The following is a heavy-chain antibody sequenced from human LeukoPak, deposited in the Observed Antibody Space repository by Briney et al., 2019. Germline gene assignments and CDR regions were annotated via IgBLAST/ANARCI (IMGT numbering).Heavy chain of an antibody. J-gene: IGHJ5*02. CDR1: GFTVSSNY. CDR2: IYSGGST. D-gene: IGHD3-10*01. V-gene: IGHV3-53*01. Sequence: GGSLRLSCAASGFTVSSNYMSWVRQAPGKGLEWVSVIYSGGSTYYADSVKGRFTISRDNSKNTLYLQMNSLRAEDTAVYYCAKEGTLWFGELSGWFDPWGQGTLVTVSS. CDR3: AKEGTLWFGELSGWFDP.